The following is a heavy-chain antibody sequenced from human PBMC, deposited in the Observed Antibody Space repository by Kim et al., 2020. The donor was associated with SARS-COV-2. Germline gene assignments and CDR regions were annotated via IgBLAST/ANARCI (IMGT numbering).Heavy chain of an antibody. Sequence: SETLSHTCTVSGGSISSYYWSWIRQPPGKGLEWIGYIYYSGSTNYNPSLKSRVTISVDTSKNQFSLKLSSVTAADTAVYYCARAYYDILTGYYPYYFEYWGQGTLVTVSS. V-gene: IGHV4-59*01. D-gene: IGHD3-9*01. CDR3: ARAYYDILTGYYPYYFEY. CDR2: IYYSGST. J-gene: IGHJ4*02. CDR1: GGSISSYY.